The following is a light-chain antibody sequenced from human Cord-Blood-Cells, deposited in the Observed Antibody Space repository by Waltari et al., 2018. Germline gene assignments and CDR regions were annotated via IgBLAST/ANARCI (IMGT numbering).Light chain of an antibody. CDR1: QSISSY. J-gene: IGKJ3*01. V-gene: IGKV1-39*01. CDR3: QQSYSTPFT. CDR2: AAS. Sequence: DIQMTQSPSSLSASVGDRVTITCRASQSISSYLNWYQQKPGKAPQHLIYAASSLQSGVPSRFSGSGSGTDFTLTISSLQPEDFATYYCQQSYSTPFTFGPGTKVDIK.